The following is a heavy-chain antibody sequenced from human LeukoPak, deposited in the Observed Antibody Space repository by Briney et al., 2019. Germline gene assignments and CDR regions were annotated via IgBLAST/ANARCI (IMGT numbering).Heavy chain of an antibody. V-gene: IGHV3-74*01. CDR1: GFTFSSYW. CDR2: LNSAGSIT. Sequence: GGSLRLSCAASGFTFSSYWMHWVRQAPGKGLVWVSRLNSAGSITNYADSVKGRFTISRDNAKNTLYLQMESLRAEDTAVYFCARGNYYESWGQGTLVTVSS. CDR3: ARGNYYES. J-gene: IGHJ4*02.